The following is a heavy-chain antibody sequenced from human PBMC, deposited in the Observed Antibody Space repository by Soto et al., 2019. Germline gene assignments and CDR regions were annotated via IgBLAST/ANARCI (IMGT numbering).Heavy chain of an antibody. CDR2: MNPNSGNT. CDR3: AREEAAAGNPPDY. V-gene: IGHV1-8*01. Sequence: ASVKVSCKASGYTFTSYDINWVRQATGQGLEWMGWMNPNSGNTGYAQKFQGRVTMTRNTSISTAYMELSSLRSEDTAVYYCAREEAAAGNPPDYWGQGTLVTVSS. D-gene: IGHD6-13*01. J-gene: IGHJ4*02. CDR1: GYTFTSYD.